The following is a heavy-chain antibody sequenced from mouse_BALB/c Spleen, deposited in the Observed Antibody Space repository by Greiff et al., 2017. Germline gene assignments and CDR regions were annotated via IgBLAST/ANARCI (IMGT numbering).Heavy chain of an antibody. CDR2: IWGDGST. Sequence: VQLKQSGPGLVAPSQSLSITCTVSGFSLTGYGVNWVRQPPGKGLEWLGMIWGDGSTDYNSALKSRLSISKDNSKSQVFLKMNSLQTDDTARYYCARDFPYYYGSSPMDYWGQGTSVTVSS. V-gene: IGHV2-6-7*01. CDR1: GFSLTGYG. J-gene: IGHJ4*01. CDR3: ARDFPYYYGSSPMDY. D-gene: IGHD1-1*01.